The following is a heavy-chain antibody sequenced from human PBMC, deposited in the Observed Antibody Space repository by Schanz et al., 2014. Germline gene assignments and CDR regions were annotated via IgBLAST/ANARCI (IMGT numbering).Heavy chain of an antibody. D-gene: IGHD2-2*01. J-gene: IGHJ4*02. CDR1: GFTLSSYA. V-gene: IGHV3-30-3*01. CDR2: ISYDGSNK. Sequence: VQLVESGGGLVKPGGSLRLSCAAYGFTLSSYAMHWVRQAPGKGLEWVAVISYDGSNKYYADSVKGRFTISRDNSKNTLYLHMNTLRSEDTAVYYCAKDSTHIDIVLVPTAIDYWGQGTLVTVSS. CDR3: AKDSTHIDIVLVPTAIDY.